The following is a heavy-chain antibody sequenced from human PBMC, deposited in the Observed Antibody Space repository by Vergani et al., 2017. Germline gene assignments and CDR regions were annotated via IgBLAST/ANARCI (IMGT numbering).Heavy chain of an antibody. D-gene: IGHD3-3*01. CDR1: GYTFTSYD. CDR2: MNPNRGNT. Sequence: QVQLVQSGAEVKKPGASVKVSCKASGYTFTSYDINWVRQATGQGLEWMGWMNPNRGNTGYAQKFQGRVTMTRYTSISTAYMDLSSLSSEDTAVYYCARQVLRSVGAVGGFDPWGQGTLVTVSS. CDR3: ARQVLRSVGAVGGFDP. V-gene: IGHV1-8*01. J-gene: IGHJ5*02.